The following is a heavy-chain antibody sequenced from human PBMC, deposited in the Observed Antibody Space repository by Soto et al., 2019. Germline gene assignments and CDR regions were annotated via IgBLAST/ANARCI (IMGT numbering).Heavy chain of an antibody. V-gene: IGHV3-33*01. CDR2: IWYDGSNK. CDR1: GFTFSSYG. Sequence: GGSLRLSCAASGFTFSSYGMHWVRQAPGKGLEWVAVIWYDGSNKYYADSVKGRFTISRDNSKNTLYLQMNSLRAEDTAVYYCARGETYYYYYMDVWGKGTTVTVSS. J-gene: IGHJ6*03. CDR3: ARGETYYYYYMDV.